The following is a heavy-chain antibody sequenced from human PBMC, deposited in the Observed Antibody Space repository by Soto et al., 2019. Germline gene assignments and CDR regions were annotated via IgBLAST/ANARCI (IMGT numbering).Heavy chain of an antibody. CDR1: GFTFSNAW. CDR3: TTVTYCSSTSCYGNWFDP. J-gene: IGHJ5*02. Sequence: PGGSLRLSCAASGFTFSNAWMSWVRQAPGKELEWVGRIRSKTDGGTTDYAAPVKGRFTISRDDSKNTLYLQMNSLKTEDTAVYYCTTVTYCSSTSCYGNWFDPWGQGTLVTVSS. CDR2: IRSKTDGGTT. D-gene: IGHD2-2*01. V-gene: IGHV3-15*01.